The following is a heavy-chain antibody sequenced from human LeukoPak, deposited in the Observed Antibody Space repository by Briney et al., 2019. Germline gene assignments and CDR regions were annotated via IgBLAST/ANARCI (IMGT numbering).Heavy chain of an antibody. V-gene: IGHV4-4*07. D-gene: IGHD1-26*01. CDR1: GGSISSYY. J-gene: IGHJ4*02. CDR3: ARHSIAAAGKIVGATTEAYYFDY. CDR2: IYTSGST. Sequence: PSETLSLTCTVSGGSISSYYWSWIRQPAGKGLEWIGRIYTSGSTNYNPSLKSRVTMSVDTSKNQFSLKLSSVTAADTAVYYCARHSIAAAGKIVGATTEAYYFDYWGQGTLVTVSS.